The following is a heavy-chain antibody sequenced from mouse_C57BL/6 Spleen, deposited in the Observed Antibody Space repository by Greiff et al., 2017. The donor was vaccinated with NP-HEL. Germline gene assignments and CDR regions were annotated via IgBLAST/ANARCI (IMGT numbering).Heavy chain of an antibody. CDR1: GFNINAYY. V-gene: IGHV14-2*01. CDR2: IDPEDGDT. D-gene: IGHD2-2*01. CDR3: ARGLRKGYYYAMGY. J-gene: IGHJ4*01. Sequence: VQLQQSGAELVKPGASVKLSCTASGFNINAYYMHWVKQRPEQGLEWIGRIDPEDGDTKYAPKFQGKATITADTSSTTAYLQLSSLTSEDTAVYYCARGLRKGYYYAMGYWGQGTSVTVSS.